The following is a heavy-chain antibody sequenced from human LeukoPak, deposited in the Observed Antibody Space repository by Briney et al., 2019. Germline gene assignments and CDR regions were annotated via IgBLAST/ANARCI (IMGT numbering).Heavy chain of an antibody. CDR1: GGTFSSYA. CDR3: ARVIAAPDAFDI. V-gene: IGHV1-69*01. CDR2: IIPIFGTA. D-gene: IGHD2-15*01. J-gene: IGHJ4*02. Sequence: SVKVSCKASGGTFSSYAISWVRQAPGQGLEWMGGIIPIFGTANYAQKFQGRVTITADESTSTAYMELSSLRSEDTAVYYCARVIAAPDAFDIWGQGTLVTVSS.